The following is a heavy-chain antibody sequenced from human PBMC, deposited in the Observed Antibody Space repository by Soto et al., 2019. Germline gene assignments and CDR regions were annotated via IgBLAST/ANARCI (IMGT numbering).Heavy chain of an antibody. CDR1: GDGVSSNSAA. Sequence: SQTLSLTCDISGDGVSSNSAAWNWIRQSPSRGLEWLGRTYYRSKWYNEYAPSVKSRMTINPDTSKNQFSLQLNSVTPEDTAVYYCATGTLIRGQHYMDVWGQGTSVTVSS. CDR3: ATGTLIRGQHYMDV. V-gene: IGHV6-1*01. D-gene: IGHD3-10*01. J-gene: IGHJ6*03. CDR2: TYYRSKWYN.